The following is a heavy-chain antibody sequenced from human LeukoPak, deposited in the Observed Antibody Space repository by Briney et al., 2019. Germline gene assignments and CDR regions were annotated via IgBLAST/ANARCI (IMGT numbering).Heavy chain of an antibody. CDR1: GGSISSSSYY. D-gene: IGHD5-24*01. Sequence: SETLSLTCTVSGGSISSSSYYWGWIRQPPGKGLEWIGRIYTSGSTNYNPSLKSRVTMSVGTSKNQFSLKLSSVTAADTAVYYCARGHNYRWLQTIGVGYYYYMDVWGKGTTVTISS. CDR2: IYTSGST. V-gene: IGHV4-61*05. J-gene: IGHJ6*03. CDR3: ARGHNYRWLQTIGVGYYYYMDV.